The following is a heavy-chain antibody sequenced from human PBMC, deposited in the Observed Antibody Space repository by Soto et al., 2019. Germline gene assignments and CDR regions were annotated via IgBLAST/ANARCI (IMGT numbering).Heavy chain of an antibody. CDR2: IYYSGST. J-gene: IGHJ4*02. Sequence: SETLSLTCTVSGGSISSYYWSWIRQPPGKGLEWIGYIYYSGSTNYNPSLKSRVTISVDTSKNQFSLKLSSVTAADTAVYYCAREAGGYGDPIDYWGQGTLVTVSS. CDR3: AREAGGYGDPIDY. CDR1: GGSISSYY. D-gene: IGHD4-17*01. V-gene: IGHV4-59*01.